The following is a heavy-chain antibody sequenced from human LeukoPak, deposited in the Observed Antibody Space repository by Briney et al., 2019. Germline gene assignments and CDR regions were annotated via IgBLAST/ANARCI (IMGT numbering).Heavy chain of an antibody. Sequence: EPGGSLRLSCAASGLTFSSYAMSWVRQAPGKGLEWVSAISGSSGHTYYADSVKGRFTIYRDNSKNTLYLQMNSLRAEDTAVYYCAKVGFSEMEWLLYSDHWGQGTLVTVSS. J-gene: IGHJ4*02. D-gene: IGHD3-3*01. V-gene: IGHV3-23*01. CDR3: AKVGFSEMEWLLYSDH. CDR1: GLTFSSYA. CDR2: ISGSSGHT.